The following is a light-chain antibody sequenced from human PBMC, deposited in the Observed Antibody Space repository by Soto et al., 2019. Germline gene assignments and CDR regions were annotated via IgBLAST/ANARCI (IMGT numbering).Light chain of an antibody. CDR2: EVV. CDR3: KSYAGSNTYV. J-gene: IGLJ1*01. CDR1: RNDIGAYEF. V-gene: IGLV2-8*01. Sequence: QPVLTQPPSASGSPGQSVTISCTGTRNDIGAYEFVSWYQHHPGKAPKLSIYEVVQRPSGVPDRFAGCKSGNTASLTVSGLQAADEADYYCKSYAGSNTYVFGTGTKVTVL.